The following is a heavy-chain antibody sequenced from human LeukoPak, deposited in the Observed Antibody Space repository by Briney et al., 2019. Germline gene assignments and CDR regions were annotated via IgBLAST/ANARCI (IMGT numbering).Heavy chain of an antibody. CDR1: GGSISSGSYC. CDR3: ARVPIYSSSLVWFDP. CDR2: IHTSGNT. J-gene: IGHJ5*02. V-gene: IGHV4-61*09. Sequence: SETLSLTCTVSGGSISSGSYCWSWIRQPAGKGLEWIGHIHTSGNTNYNPSLKTRVTISVDTSKNHFSLKLSSVTAADTAVCYCARVPIYSSSLVWFDPWGQGTLVTVSS. D-gene: IGHD6-13*01.